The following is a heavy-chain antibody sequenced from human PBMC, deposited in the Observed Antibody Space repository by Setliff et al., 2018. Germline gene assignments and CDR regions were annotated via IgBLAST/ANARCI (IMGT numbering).Heavy chain of an antibody. Sequence: GGSLRLSCAASGFTFSSYSMNWVRQAPGKGLEWVAAISFDGSDQYYADSVKGRFTISRDNSKNTLYLQMNSLRPEDTAVYYCARTCSGSGCYAGLESWGQGTPVTVSS. CDR1: GFTFSSYS. CDR2: ISFDGSDQ. J-gene: IGHJ4*02. CDR3: ARTCSGSGCYAGLES. V-gene: IGHV3-30*03. D-gene: IGHD2-15*01.